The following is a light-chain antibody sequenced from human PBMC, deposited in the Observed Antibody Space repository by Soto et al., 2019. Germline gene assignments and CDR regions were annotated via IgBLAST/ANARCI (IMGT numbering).Light chain of an antibody. CDR2: GAS. J-gene: IGKJ5*01. CDR3: QQYSSSPIT. CDR1: QSVSSSY. V-gene: IGKV3-20*01. Sequence: EIVLTQSPGTLSLSPGERATLSCRASQSVSSSYLAWYQQKPGQAPRLLIYGASSRATGIPDRFSGGGSGTDFSLTISRLDPEDFAVYYCQQYSSSPITFGQGKRLEIK.